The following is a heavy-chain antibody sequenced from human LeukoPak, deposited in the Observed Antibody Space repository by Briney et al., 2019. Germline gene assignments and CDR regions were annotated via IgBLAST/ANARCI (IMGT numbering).Heavy chain of an antibody. CDR2: ISSSGTTF. J-gene: IGHJ4*02. V-gene: IGHV3-11*04. Sequence: SGGSLRLSCAASGFTFSDYYMSWIRQAPGKGLEWVSYISSSGTTFSYAGSVKGRFTISRDNAKNSLYLQMNSLIAEDTAVYYCATTPRYTYGYSWGQGTLVTVPS. CDR3: ATTPRYTYGYS. CDR1: GFTFSDYY. D-gene: IGHD5-18*01.